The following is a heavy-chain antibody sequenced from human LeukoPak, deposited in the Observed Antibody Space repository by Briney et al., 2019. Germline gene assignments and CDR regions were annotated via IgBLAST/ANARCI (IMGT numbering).Heavy chain of an antibody. Sequence: SQTLSLTYALSGDSVSNNSAAWHWLRQSPSRGLEWLGRTYYRSKWYNDYAVSVKSRITINPDTSKNQFSLQLNSVTPEDTAVYYCARGRGGYGDYYYYYMDVWGKGTTVTVSS. J-gene: IGHJ6*03. CDR3: ARGRGGYGDYYYYYMDV. CDR2: TYYRSKWYN. V-gene: IGHV6-1*01. D-gene: IGHD4-17*01. CDR1: GDSVSNNSAA.